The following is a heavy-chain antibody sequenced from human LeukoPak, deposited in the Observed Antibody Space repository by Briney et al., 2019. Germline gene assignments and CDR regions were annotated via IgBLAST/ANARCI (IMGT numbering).Heavy chain of an antibody. CDR3: AREDPLRYRSFDP. Sequence: SETLSLTCTVSGGSISSSSYYWGWIRQPPGKGLEWIGSIYYSGSTYYNPSLKSRVTISVDTSKNQFSLKLSSVTAADTAVYYCAREDPLRYRSFDPWGQGTLVTVSS. J-gene: IGHJ5*02. CDR2: IYYSGST. V-gene: IGHV4-39*07. D-gene: IGHD3-9*01. CDR1: GGSISSSSYY.